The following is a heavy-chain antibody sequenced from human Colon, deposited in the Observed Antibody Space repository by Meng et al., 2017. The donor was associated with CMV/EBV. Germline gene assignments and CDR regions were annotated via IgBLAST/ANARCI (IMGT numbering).Heavy chain of an antibody. CDR3: ASTLAAAGTSFDY. CDR1: GGTFSSYA. V-gene: IGHV1-69*05. D-gene: IGHD6-13*01. J-gene: IGHJ4*02. Sequence: CKASGGTFSSYAISWVRQAPGQGLEWMGGIIPIFGTANYAQKLQGRVTITTDESTSTAYMELSSLRSEDTAVYYCASTLAAAGTSFDYWGQGTLVTVSS. CDR2: IIPIFGTA.